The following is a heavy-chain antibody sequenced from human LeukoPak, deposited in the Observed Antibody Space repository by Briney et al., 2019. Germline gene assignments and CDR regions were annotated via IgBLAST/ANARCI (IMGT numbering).Heavy chain of an antibody. CDR3: ARGGNYYDSSGPNDY. CDR1: GYTFTGYY. Sequence: VSVKVSCKASGYTFTGYYMHWVRQAPGQGLEWMGWIDPNSGGTNYAQKFQGRVTMTRDTSISTAYMELSRLRSDDTAVYYCARGGNYYDSSGPNDYWGQGTLVTVSS. CDR2: IDPNSGGT. D-gene: IGHD3-22*01. V-gene: IGHV1-2*02. J-gene: IGHJ4*02.